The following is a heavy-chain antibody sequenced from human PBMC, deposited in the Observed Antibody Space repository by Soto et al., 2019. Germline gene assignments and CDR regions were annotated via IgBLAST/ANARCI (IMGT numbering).Heavy chain of an antibody. J-gene: IGHJ4*02. D-gene: IGHD1-1*01. CDR2: IIPLFGLP. CDR1: GGTFSTYT. V-gene: IGHV1-69*02. CDR3: AFDVQTGVVYFDN. Sequence: QVQLVQSGAEVKKPGSSVKVSCKASGGTFSTYTISWVRQAPGQGLEWLGRIIPLFGLPNHAQKFQDRVTITADKSTDNAYLEMNSLRPEDTAVYYCAFDVQTGVVYFDNWGQGTLVTVSS.